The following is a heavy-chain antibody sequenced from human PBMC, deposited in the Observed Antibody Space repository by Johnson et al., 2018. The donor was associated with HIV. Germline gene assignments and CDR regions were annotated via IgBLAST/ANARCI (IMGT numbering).Heavy chain of an antibody. Sequence: EVQLVESGGGLVQPGGSLRLSCAASGFTFSSYDMHWVRQATGKGLEWVSAIGTAGDTYYPGSVKGRFNSSSENAKNSLYLQMNSLRAGDTAVYYCARGVPIAAAGHDAFDIWGQGTMVTVSS. CDR3: ARGVPIAAAGHDAFDI. CDR1: GFTFSSYD. J-gene: IGHJ3*02. V-gene: IGHV3-13*01. D-gene: IGHD6-13*01. CDR2: IGTAGDT.